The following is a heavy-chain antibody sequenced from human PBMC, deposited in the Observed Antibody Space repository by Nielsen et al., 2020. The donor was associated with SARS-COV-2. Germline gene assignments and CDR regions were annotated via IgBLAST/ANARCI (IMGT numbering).Heavy chain of an antibody. CDR2: IYHSGST. V-gene: IGHV4-4*02. CDR3: ASSRGDYRGFDY. CDR1: GGSISSSNW. J-gene: IGHJ4*02. Sequence: SETLSLTCAVSGGSISSSNWWSWVRQPPGKGLEWIGEIYHSGSTNYNPSLKSRVTISVDKSKNQFSPKLSSVTAADTAVYYCASSRGDYRGFDYWGQGTLVTVSS. D-gene: IGHD4-17*01.